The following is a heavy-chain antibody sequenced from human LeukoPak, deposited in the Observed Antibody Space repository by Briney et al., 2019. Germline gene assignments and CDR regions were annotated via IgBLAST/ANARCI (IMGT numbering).Heavy chain of an antibody. D-gene: IGHD6-13*01. CDR2: INPSGGST. Sequence: GASVKVSCKASGYTFTSYYMHWVRQAPGQGLEWMGMINPSGGSTSYAQKFQGRVTMTRDTSTSTVYMELSSLRSEDTAVYYCASEAVYSSSWYGRDYYYYGMDVWGQGTTVTVSS. J-gene: IGHJ6*02. CDR3: ASEAVYSSSWYGRDYYYYGMDV. V-gene: IGHV1-46*01. CDR1: GYTFTSYY.